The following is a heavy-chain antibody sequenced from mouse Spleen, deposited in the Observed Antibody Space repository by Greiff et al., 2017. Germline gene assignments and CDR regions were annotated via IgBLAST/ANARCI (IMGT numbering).Heavy chain of an antibody. D-gene: IGHD1-1*01. V-gene: IGHV1-7*01. CDR3: ARDPYGSSYVRAMDY. CDR1: GYTFTSYW. CDR2: INPSSGYT. J-gene: IGHJ4*01. Sequence: QVQLQQPGAELVKPGASVKLSCKASGYTFTSYWMHWVKQRPGQGLEWIGYINPSSGYTKYNQKFKDKATLTADKSSSTAYMQLSSLTYEDSAVYYCARDPYGSSYVRAMDYWGQGTSVTVSS.